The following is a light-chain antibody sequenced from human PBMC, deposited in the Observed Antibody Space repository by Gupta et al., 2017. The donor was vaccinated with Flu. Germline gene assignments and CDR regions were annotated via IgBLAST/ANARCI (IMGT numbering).Light chain of an antibody. J-gene: IGLJ2*01. V-gene: IGLV2-14*01. CDR2: DVN. CDR1: STDVGGYNH. Sequence: QSALTQPASVSGSPGQSITISCSGTSTDVGGYNHVSWYQHHPGKAPNLLIYDVNNRPSGTANRFSGSKSGNTASLTITGLQAEEEADYYCSSYTISGTLVLFGGGTKLTVL. CDR3: SSYTISGTLVL.